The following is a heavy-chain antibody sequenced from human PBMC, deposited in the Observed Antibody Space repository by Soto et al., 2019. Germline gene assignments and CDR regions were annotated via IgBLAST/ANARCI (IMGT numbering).Heavy chain of an antibody. D-gene: IGHD3-16*01. J-gene: IGHJ3*02. Sequence: SETLSLTCTVSGGSINIDHYHWTWLRQTQGKGLDGIGYIHYTGNISYNPSLRSRLTISVDTSKNQFSVKLTSVTAADTAVYCRVRVGRFGQGSDAFDIWGQGTMVTVS. V-gene: IGHV4-30-4*01. CDR3: VRVGRFGQGSDAFDI. CDR1: GGSINIDHYH. CDR2: IHYTGNI.